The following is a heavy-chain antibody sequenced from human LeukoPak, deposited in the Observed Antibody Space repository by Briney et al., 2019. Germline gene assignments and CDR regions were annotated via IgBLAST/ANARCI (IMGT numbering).Heavy chain of an antibody. CDR3: AKGLVYADY. Sequence: GGSLRLYCAASGFTFSGYALSWVRQAAGKGLEWVSGISRSGETTYYADSVKGRFTISRDNSKNTLYLQMNSLRAEDTAVYYCAKGLVYADYWGQGTLVTVSS. V-gene: IGHV3-23*01. CDR1: GFTFSGYA. CDR2: ISRSGETT. J-gene: IGHJ4*02. D-gene: IGHD5/OR15-5a*01.